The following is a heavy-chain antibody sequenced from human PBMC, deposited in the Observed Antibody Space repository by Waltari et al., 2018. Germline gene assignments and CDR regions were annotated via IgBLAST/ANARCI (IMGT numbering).Heavy chain of an antibody. V-gene: IGHV4-39*07. CDR2: IYYSGST. CDR3: ARGSYGDYRWGWFDP. D-gene: IGHD4-17*01. J-gene: IGHJ5*02. CDR1: GGSISSSSYY. Sequence: QLQLQESGPGLVKPSETLSLTCTVSGGSISSSSYYWGWIRQPPGKGLEWIGSIYYSGSTFYNPSLKGRVTISVDTSKNQSSLKLSSVTAADTAVYYCARGSYGDYRWGWFDPWGQGTLVTVSS.